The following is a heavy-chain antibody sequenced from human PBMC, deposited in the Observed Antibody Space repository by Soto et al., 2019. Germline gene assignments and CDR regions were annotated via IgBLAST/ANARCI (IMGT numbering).Heavy chain of an antibody. V-gene: IGHV2-5*02. CDR2: IYWDDDK. J-gene: IGHJ1*01. Sequence: QITLKESGPTLVKPTQTLTLTCTFSGFSLSTIGVGVGWIRQPPGKALEWLALIYWDDDKRHSPSLKSRLTINKDTSKNQVVLTMTNMDPVDTATYYCAHTQYYYDSSGYYSNAEYFQHWGQGTLVTVSS. D-gene: IGHD3-22*01. CDR1: GFSLSTIGVG. CDR3: AHTQYYYDSSGYYSNAEYFQH.